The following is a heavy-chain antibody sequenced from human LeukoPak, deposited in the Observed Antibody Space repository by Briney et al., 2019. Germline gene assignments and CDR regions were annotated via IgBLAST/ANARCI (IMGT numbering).Heavy chain of an antibody. V-gene: IGHV1-69*13. D-gene: IGHD3-22*01. CDR2: IIPIFGTA. J-gene: IGHJ4*02. Sequence: ASVKVSCKASGGTFSSYAISWVRQAPGQGLEWMGGIIPIFGTANYAQKFQGRVTITADESTSTAYMELSSLRSEDTAVYYCARAENYYDSSGYPFDYWGQGTLVTVSS. CDR1: GGTFSSYA. CDR3: ARAENYYDSSGYPFDY.